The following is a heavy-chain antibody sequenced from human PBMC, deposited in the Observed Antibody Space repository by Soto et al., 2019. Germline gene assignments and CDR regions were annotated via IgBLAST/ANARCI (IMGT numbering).Heavy chain of an antibody. V-gene: IGHV4-34*01. J-gene: IGHJ4*02. CDR2: INHSGST. CDR3: ARAHYDILTGIPSGVDY. CDR1: GGSFSGYY. D-gene: IGHD3-9*01. Sequence: QVQLQQWGAGLLKPSETLSLTCAVYGGSFSGYYWSWIRQPPGKGLEWIGEINHSGSTNYNPSLTSRVTISVDTSKNQFSLKLSSVTAADTAVYYCARAHYDILTGIPSGVDYWGQGTLVTVSS.